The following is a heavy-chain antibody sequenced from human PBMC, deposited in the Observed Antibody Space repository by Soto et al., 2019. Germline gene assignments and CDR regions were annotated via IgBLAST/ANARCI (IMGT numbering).Heavy chain of an antibody. CDR1: GFTFRSYV. Sequence: QVQLVESGEGVVQPGTSLRLSCVGSGFTFRSYVIHWVRQAPGKGLEWVALTSYDGSNHFYGDSVKGRFTISRHNSRNTVELQMDSLRFEDTALYYCARWGTTGGLDVWGQGTLVSVSS. V-gene: IGHV3-33*05. J-gene: IGHJ4*02. D-gene: IGHD3-16*01. CDR3: ARWGTTGGLDV. CDR2: TSYDGSNH.